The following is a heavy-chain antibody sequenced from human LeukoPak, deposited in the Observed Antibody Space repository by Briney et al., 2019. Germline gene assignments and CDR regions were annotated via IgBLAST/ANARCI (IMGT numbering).Heavy chain of an antibody. V-gene: IGHV1-69*13. CDR2: IIPIFGTA. J-gene: IGHJ6*03. Sequence: GASVKVSCKASGGTFSSYAISWVRQAPGQGLEWMGGIIPIFGTANYAQKFQGRVTITADESTSTAYMERSSLRSEDTAVYYCARDEYCSSTSCYTPPYYYYMDVWGKGTTVTVSS. CDR3: ARDEYCSSTSCYTPPYYYYMDV. D-gene: IGHD2-2*02. CDR1: GGTFSSYA.